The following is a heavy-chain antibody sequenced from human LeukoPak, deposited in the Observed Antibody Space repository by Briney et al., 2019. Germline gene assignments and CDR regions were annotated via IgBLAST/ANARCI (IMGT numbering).Heavy chain of an antibody. CDR1: GFTFSSYA. CDR2: ISGSGGST. D-gene: IGHD5-18*01. Sequence: SGGSLRLSCAASGFTFSSYAMSWVRQAPGKGLEWASAISGSGGSTYYADSVKGRFTISRDNSKNTLYLQMNSLRAEDTAVYYCGLNGYGYGDYWGQGTLVIVSS. V-gene: IGHV3-23*01. CDR3: GLNGYGYGDY. J-gene: IGHJ4*02.